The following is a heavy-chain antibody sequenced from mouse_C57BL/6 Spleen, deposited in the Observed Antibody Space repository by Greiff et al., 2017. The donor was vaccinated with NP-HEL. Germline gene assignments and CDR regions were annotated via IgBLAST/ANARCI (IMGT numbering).Heavy chain of an antibody. CDR3: ARKNHYSNYVGSFAD. Sequence: VKLVESGPGLVQPSQSLSITCTVSGFSLTSYGVHWVRQSPGKGLEWLGVIWSGGSTDYNAAFISRLSISKDNSKSQVFFKMNSLQADDTAIYYCARKNHYSNYVGSFADWGQGTLVTVSA. D-gene: IGHD2-5*01. CDR1: GFSLTSYG. V-gene: IGHV2-2*01. J-gene: IGHJ3*01. CDR2: IWSGGST.